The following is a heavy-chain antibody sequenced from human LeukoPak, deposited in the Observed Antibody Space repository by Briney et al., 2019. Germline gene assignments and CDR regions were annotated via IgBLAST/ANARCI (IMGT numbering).Heavy chain of an antibody. CDR1: GGSISSGGYS. J-gene: IGHJ4*02. D-gene: IGHD2-15*01. Sequence: SQTLSLTCAVSGGSISSGGYSRSWIRQPPGKGLEWIGYIYHSGSTYYNPSLKSRVTISVDRSKNQFSLKLSSVTAADTAVYYCATLGSGYCSGGSCSDYWGQGTLVTVSS. CDR3: ATLGSGYCSGGSCSDY. CDR2: IYHSGST. V-gene: IGHV4-30-2*01.